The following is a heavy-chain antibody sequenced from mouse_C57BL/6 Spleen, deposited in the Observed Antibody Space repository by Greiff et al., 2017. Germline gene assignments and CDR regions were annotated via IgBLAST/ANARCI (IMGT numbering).Heavy chain of an antibody. D-gene: IGHD2-4*01. CDR1: GYTFTSYW. CDR3: ARRDDSWFAY. J-gene: IGHJ3*01. CDR2: IDPSDSYT. Sequence: QVQLQQPGAELVRPGTSVKLSCKASGYTFTSYWMHWVKQRPGQGLEWIGVIDPSDSYTNYNQKFKGKATLTVDTSSSTAYMQLSSLKSEDSAVYYCARRDDSWFAYWGQGTLVTVSA. V-gene: IGHV1-59*01.